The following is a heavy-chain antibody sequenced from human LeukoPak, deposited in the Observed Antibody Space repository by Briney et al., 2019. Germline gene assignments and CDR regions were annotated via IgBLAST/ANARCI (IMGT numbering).Heavy chain of an antibody. V-gene: IGHV4-34*01. J-gene: IGHJ4*02. CDR1: GGSFSGYY. D-gene: IGHD2-15*01. CDR3: ARGRRFIRGIVVVKGYFDY. Sequence: PSETLSLTCAVYGGSFSGYYWSWIRQPPGKGLEWIGEINHSGSTNYNPSLKSRVTISVDTSKNQFSLKLSSVTAADTAVYYCARGRRFIRGIVVVKGYFDYWGQGTLVTVSS. CDR2: INHSGST.